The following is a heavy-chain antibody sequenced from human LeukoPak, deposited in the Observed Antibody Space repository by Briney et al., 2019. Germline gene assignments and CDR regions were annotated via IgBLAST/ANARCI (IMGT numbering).Heavy chain of an antibody. V-gene: IGHV4-59*01. J-gene: IGHJ4*02. CDR2: IYYSGST. D-gene: IGHD1-26*01. CDR1: GGSIGSYY. Sequence: SETLPLTCTVSGGSIGSYYWNWIRQPPGKGLEWIGYIYYSGSTNYNPSLTSRVTISVDTSKFQFNRKLSSVTAADTGVDFCARELTSGWEFDYWGQGTLVTVSS. CDR3: ARELTSGWEFDY.